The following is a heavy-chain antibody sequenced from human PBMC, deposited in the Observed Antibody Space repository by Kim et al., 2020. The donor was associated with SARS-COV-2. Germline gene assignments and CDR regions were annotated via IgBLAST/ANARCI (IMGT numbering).Heavy chain of an antibody. CDR2: ISSSSSYI. J-gene: IGHJ4*02. D-gene: IGHD1-26*01. CDR3: AREFGDSGRRNDY. CDR1: GFTFSSYS. Sequence: GGSLRLSCAASGFTFSSYSMNWVRQAPGKGLEWVSSISSSSSYIYYADSVKGRFTISRDNAKNSLYLQMNSLRAEDTAVYYCAREFGDSGRRNDYWGQGTLVTVSS. V-gene: IGHV3-21*01.